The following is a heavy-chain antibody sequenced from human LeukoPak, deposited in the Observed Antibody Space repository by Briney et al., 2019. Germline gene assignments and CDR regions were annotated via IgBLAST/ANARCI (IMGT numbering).Heavy chain of an antibody. D-gene: IGHD3-10*01. J-gene: IGHJ4*02. Sequence: GGSLTLFCAASGFTFSDYYMRWIRQAPGKGLEWVSYISSSGTTISYPDTVKGRFTFSRENAKNSLYLQMNSLRAADTAVYYCARDLYYYGSGSYYYFDYWGQGTLVTVSS. CDR1: GFTFSDYY. V-gene: IGHV3-11*04. CDR3: ARDLYYYGSGSYYYFDY. CDR2: ISSSGTTI.